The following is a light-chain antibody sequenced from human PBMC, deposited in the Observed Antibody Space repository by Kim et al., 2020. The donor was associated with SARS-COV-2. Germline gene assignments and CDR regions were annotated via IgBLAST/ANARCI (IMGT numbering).Light chain of an antibody. Sequence: SYELTQPPSVSVSPGQTATITCSGDILGNEYASWYQQKPGQSPVLIIYQDRKRPSGIPERLSGSSSGNTATLTISGTQAMDEADYYCLTWDSDSYVFGTGTMLTVL. V-gene: IGLV3-1*01. J-gene: IGLJ1*01. CDR3: LTWDSDSYV. CDR1: ILGNEY. CDR2: QDR.